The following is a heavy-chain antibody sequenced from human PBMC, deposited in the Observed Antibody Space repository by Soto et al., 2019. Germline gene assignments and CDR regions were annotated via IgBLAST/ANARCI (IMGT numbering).Heavy chain of an antibody. D-gene: IGHD3-16*01. CDR3: EKDRGLRLGELWPDY. Sequence: EVQLLESGGGLVQPGGSLRLSCAASGFTFNNYAMNWVRQAPGKGLEWVSVISGSGGRTYYADSVKGRITISRDHSKNTLYLQMNSLRAEDTAIYYCEKDRGLRLGELWPDYWGQGTLVTVSS. J-gene: IGHJ4*02. CDR2: ISGSGGRT. V-gene: IGHV3-23*01. CDR1: GFTFNNYA.